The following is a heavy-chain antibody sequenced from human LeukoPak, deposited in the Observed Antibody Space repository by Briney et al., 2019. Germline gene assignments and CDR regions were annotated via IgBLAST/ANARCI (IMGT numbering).Heavy chain of an antibody. Sequence: GGSLRLSCAASGFTFSSYAMHWVRQAPGKGLEWVAVISYDGSNKYYADSVKGRFTISRDNSKNTLYLQMNSLRAEDTAVYYCARGTWIHAPVDYWGQGTLVTVSS. CDR2: ISYDGSNK. V-gene: IGHV3-30*04. D-gene: IGHD5-18*01. J-gene: IGHJ4*02. CDR1: GFTFSSYA. CDR3: ARGTWIHAPVDY.